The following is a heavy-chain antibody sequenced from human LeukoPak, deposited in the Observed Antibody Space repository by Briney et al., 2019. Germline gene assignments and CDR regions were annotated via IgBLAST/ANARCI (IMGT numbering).Heavy chain of an antibody. J-gene: IGHJ4*02. D-gene: IGHD6-19*01. CDR3: ARAVAGIFDY. CDR1: GGSISSSSYY. CDR2: IYYSGST. V-gene: IGHV4-39*01. Sequence: PSETLSLTCTVSGGSISSSSYYWGWIRQPPGKGLEWIGSIYYSGSTYYNPSLESRVTISVDTSKNQFSLKLSSVTAADTAVYYCARAVAGIFDYWGQGTLVTVSS.